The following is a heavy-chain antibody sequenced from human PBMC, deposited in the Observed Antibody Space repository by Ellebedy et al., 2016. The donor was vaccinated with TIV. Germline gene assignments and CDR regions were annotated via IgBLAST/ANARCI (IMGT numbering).Heavy chain of an antibody. CDR1: GFTFSTFG. J-gene: IGHJ6*01. CDR2: ISSGGSYI. D-gene: IGHD5-12*01. CDR3: ARIEGQKVARTGGYYYGMDV. Sequence: GGSLRLSCATSGFTFSTFGMHWVRQAPGKGLEWVSSISSGGSYIYYAESVRGRFTISRDNAKNSVYLQMDSLRSEDTALYYCARIEGQKVARTGGYYYGMDVWGQGTAVTVSS. V-gene: IGHV3-21*01.